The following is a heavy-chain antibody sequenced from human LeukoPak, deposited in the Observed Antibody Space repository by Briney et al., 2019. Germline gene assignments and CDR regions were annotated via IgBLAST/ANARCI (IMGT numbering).Heavy chain of an antibody. J-gene: IGHJ4*02. CDR3: ARDHNYAFDN. D-gene: IGHD1-1*01. V-gene: IGHV3-11*06. Sequence: GGSLRLSCAASGFPFSEYSMNWVRQAPGKGLEWISYIGISSGNTKNADSVKGRFTVSGDNARNSLYLQMNSLRVEDTAVYYCARDHNYAFDNWGQGTLVTVSS. CDR1: GFPFSEYS. CDR2: IGISSGNT.